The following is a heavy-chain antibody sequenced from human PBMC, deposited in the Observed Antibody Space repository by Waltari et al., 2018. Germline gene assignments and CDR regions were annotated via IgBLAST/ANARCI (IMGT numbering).Heavy chain of an antibody. CDR1: GFTFSSYG. J-gene: IGHJ3*02. D-gene: IGHD5-12*01. Sequence: QVQLVESGGGVVQPGRALRLSCAASGFTFSSYGMHWVRQAPGKGLEWVAVIWDDGSNKYYADSVKGRFTISRDNSKNTLYLQMNSLRAEDTAVYYCASTITQNDAFDIWGQGTMVTVSS. V-gene: IGHV3-33*01. CDR3: ASTITQNDAFDI. CDR2: IWDDGSNK.